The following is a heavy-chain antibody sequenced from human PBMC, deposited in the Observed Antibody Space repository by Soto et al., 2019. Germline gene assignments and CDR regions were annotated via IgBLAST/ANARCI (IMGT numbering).Heavy chain of an antibody. V-gene: IGHV4-34*01. D-gene: IGHD6-19*01. J-gene: IGHJ4*02. CDR3: ARGLITGSHYSGGWYYFDS. CDR1: GESFSGYS. CDR2: INHSGSA. Sequence: SETLSLTCAVVGESFSGYSWTWILQTPGKGLQWIGQINHSGSASYNPSLKSRVTISVHPSNSQFSLELSSVTAADTAVYYCARGLITGSHYSGGWYYFDSWGQGTQVTVSS.